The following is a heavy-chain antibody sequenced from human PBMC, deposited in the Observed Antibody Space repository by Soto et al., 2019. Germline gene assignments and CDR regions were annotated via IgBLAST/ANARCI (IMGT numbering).Heavy chain of an antibody. CDR3: AKQYYDILTGYLNWFDP. CDR1: GYTFTSYA. V-gene: IGHV1-3*01. J-gene: IGHJ5*02. CDR2: IHPGNDNT. Sequence: GASVKVSCKAPGYTFTSYALHWARQAPGQRLEWMGWIHPGNDNTKYSQKFQGRVTITRDTSASTAYMELSSLRSEDTAVYYCAKQYYDILTGYLNWFDPWGQGTLVTVSS. D-gene: IGHD3-9*01.